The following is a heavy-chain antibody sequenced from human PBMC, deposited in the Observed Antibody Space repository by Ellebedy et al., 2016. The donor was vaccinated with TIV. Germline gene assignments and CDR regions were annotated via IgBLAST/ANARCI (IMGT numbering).Heavy chain of an antibody. CDR3: ARGTDYDH. CDR2: ISVYNGNT. J-gene: IGHJ4*02. Sequence: AASVKVSCKASGYPFNDFFIHWVRQAPGQGLEWVGWISVYNGNTNYAQKLQGRVTMTTDTSTSTAYMELRSLIRDDTAVYYCARGTDYDHWGQGTLVTVSS. D-gene: IGHD3-16*01. V-gene: IGHV1-18*04. CDR1: GYPFNDFF.